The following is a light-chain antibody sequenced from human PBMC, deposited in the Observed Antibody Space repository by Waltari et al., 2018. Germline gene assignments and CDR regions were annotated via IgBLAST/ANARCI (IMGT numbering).Light chain of an antibody. CDR1: SSDVGGYNY. CDR3: SSYTSSSTLYV. J-gene: IGLJ1*01. V-gene: IGLV2-14*03. Sequence: QSALTQPASVSGSPGQSITISCTGTSSDVGGYNYVSWYQQHPGKGPKLIIYDVSNRPSGVSNRFSGSKSGNTATLTISGLQAEDEADYYCSSYTSSSTLYVFGTGTKVTVL. CDR2: DVS.